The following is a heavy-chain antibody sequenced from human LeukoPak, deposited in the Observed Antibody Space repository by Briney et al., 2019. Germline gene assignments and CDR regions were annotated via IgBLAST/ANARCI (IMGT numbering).Heavy chain of an antibody. V-gene: IGHV3-74*01. J-gene: IGHJ1*01. D-gene: IGHD2-15*01. CDR1: GFTFSTYW. CDR3: ASDSYSPEYFQH. CDR2: INSDGSST. Sequence: GGSLRLSCAASGFTFSTYWMHWVRQAPGKGLVWVSRINSDGSSTNYADSVKGRFTISRDNAKNTLYLQMNSLRAEDTAVYYCASDSYSPEYFQHWARAPWSPSPQ.